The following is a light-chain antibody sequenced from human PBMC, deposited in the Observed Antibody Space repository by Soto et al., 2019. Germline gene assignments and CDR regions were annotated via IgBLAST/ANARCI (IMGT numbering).Light chain of an antibody. CDR3: LQHNTYPWT. V-gene: IGKV1-17*01. CDR2: AAS. J-gene: IGKJ1*01. CDR1: QVITND. Sequence: QMTQSPSSLSASVGDRVTITCRASQVITNDLGWYQQKPGKAPRRLIYAASSLQSGVPSRFSGSGSGTEFTLTISSLQPEDFATYYCLQHNTYPWTFGQGTKVEIK.